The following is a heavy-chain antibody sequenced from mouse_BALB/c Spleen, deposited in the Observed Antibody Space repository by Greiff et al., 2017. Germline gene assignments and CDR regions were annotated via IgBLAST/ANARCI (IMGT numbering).Heavy chain of an antibody. CDR2: INPGSGGT. CDR1: GYAFTNYL. Sequence: QVQLQQSGAELVRPGTSVKVSCKASGYAFTNYLIEWVKQRPGQGLEWIGVINPGSGGTNYNEKFKGKATLTADKSSSTAYMQLSSLTSDDSAVYFCAREEGVDYWGQGTTLTVSS. J-gene: IGHJ2*01. V-gene: IGHV1-54*03. CDR3: AREEGVDY.